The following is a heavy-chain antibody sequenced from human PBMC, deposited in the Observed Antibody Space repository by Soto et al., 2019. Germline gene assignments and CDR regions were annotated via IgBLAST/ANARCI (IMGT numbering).Heavy chain of an antibody. J-gene: IGHJ4*02. D-gene: IGHD3-10*01. CDR3: AKGRGGSGSLTPRVDF. Sequence: EVQLLESGGGLLQPGGSLRLSYAASGFTFNNYAMTWVRQAPGKGLEWVSAISGGGDTTSYADSVKGRFTVSRDGSKNTLYLQMSSLRAEDTALYYCAKGRGGSGSLTPRVDFWGQGTLVTVSS. V-gene: IGHV3-23*01. CDR2: ISGGGDTT. CDR1: GFTFNNYA.